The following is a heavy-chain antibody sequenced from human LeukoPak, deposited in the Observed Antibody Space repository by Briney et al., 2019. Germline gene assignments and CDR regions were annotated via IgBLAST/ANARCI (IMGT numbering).Heavy chain of an antibody. V-gene: IGHV3-64*01. CDR1: GFTFSSYA. D-gene: IGHD1-26*01. J-gene: IGHJ4*02. CDR3: TRSGGSPWAYYFDY. Sequence: GGSLRPSCAASGFTFSSYALHWVRQAPGKGLEYVSAISSNGDNTYYATYVKGRFTISRDNSKNTLYLQMGSLRPEDMAVYYCTRSGGSPWAYYFDYWAQGTLVTVSS. CDR2: ISSNGDNT.